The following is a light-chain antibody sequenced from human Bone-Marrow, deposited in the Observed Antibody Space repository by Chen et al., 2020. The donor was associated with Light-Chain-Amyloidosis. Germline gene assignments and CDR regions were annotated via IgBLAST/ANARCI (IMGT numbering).Light chain of an antibody. J-gene: IGKJ4*01. V-gene: IGKV3-20*01. Sequence: EIVLTQSQGTLSLYPGEGANLTCRASQTISSDYLTCYQQKFGQAPRLLIYGSSSRATGIPDRFTGSGSGTDFTLTINRLEPEDFAMDYCQQYGTSPLTFGGGTKVEIK. CDR1: QTISSDY. CDR2: GSS. CDR3: QQYGTSPLT.